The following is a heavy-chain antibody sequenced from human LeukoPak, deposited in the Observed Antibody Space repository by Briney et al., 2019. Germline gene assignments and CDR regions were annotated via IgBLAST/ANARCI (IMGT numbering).Heavy chain of an antibody. D-gene: IGHD3-3*01. CDR2: IYYSGST. V-gene: IGHV4-59*12. CDR3: ARDKRFWNGYYTNNHYYYMDV. CDR1: GGSISSYY. Sequence: SETLSLTCTVSGGSISSYYWSWVRQPPGKGLEWIGYIYYSGSTNYNPSLKSRVTISVDTSNNQFYLKVNSVTAADTAVYYCARDKRFWNGYYTNNHYYYMDVWGKGTTVTVSS. J-gene: IGHJ6*03.